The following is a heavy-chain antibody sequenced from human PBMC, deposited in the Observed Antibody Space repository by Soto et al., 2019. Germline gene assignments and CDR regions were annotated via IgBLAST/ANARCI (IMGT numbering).Heavy chain of an antibody. CDR2: TYLRSEWYN. V-gene: IGHV6-1*01. Sequence: QIQLQQSGPGLVKPSQTLSLTCVISGDSVSTNSATWNWIRQSPSRGLEWLGRTYLRSEWYNEYAVSVKSRIAIRPDTSKNLFSLHLSSVTPEDTAVYFCARAAVAFDAFDLWGQGTVVTVSS. D-gene: IGHD2-15*01. J-gene: IGHJ3*01. CDR1: GDSVSTNSAT. CDR3: ARAAVAFDAFDL.